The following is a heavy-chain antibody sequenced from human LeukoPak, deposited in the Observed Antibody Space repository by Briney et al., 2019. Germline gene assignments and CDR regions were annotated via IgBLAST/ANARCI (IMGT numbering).Heavy chain of an antibody. J-gene: IGHJ5*02. CDR2: ISSSSSTI. CDR3: ARDKPSYYDTT. Sequence: PGGSLRLSCTTSGFNFRAYWMGWVRQAPGKGLEWVSYISSSSSTIYYADSVKGRFTISRDNAKNSLYLQMNSLRAEDTAVYYCARDKPSYYDTTWGQGTLVTVSS. CDR1: GFNFRAYW. D-gene: IGHD3-22*01. V-gene: IGHV3-48*01.